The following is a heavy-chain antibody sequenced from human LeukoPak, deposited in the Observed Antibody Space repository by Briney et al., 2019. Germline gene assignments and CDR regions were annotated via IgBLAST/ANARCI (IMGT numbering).Heavy chain of an antibody. CDR2: IIPIFGTA. D-gene: IGHD3-10*01. CDR3: ARGSGSYYSDAFDI. CDR1: GGTFSSYA. J-gene: IGHJ3*02. Sequence: ASVKVSCKASGGTFSSYAISWVRQAPGQGLERMGGIIPIFGTANYAQKFQGRVTITADKSTSTAYMELSSLRSEDTAVYYCARGSGSYYSDAFDIWGQGTMVTVSS. V-gene: IGHV1-69*06.